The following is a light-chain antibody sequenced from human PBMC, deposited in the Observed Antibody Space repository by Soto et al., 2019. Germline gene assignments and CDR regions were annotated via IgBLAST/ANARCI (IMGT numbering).Light chain of an antibody. Sequence: EIVLTQSPGTLSLSPGEGATLSCRASQNINNNYLSWYQQKPGHAPRLLIHGASSRSTGIPDRFSGSVSGTDFTLTISILEPVYFAVYYCQQYTTSLLTFGGGTKVEIK. CDR3: QQYTTSLLT. CDR2: GAS. J-gene: IGKJ4*01. V-gene: IGKV3-20*01. CDR1: QNINNNY.